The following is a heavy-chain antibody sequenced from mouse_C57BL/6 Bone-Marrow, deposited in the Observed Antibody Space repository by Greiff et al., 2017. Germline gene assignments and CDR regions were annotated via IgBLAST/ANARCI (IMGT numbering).Heavy chain of an antibody. J-gene: IGHJ3*01. CDR2: IYPSDSET. CDR3: ARRRLGAWFAY. D-gene: IGHD3-2*02. CDR1: GYTFTSYW. Sequence: QVQLQQPGAELVRPGSSVKLSCKASGYTFTSYWMDWVKQRPGQGLEWIGNIYPSDSETHYNQTFKDKATLTVDKSSSTAYMQLSSLTSEDSAVYYCARRRLGAWFAYWGQGTLVTVSA. V-gene: IGHV1-61*01.